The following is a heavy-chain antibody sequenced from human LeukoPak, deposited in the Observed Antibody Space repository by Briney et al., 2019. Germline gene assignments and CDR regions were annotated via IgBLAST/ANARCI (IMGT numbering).Heavy chain of an antibody. CDR3: ARDSRAYSSGWSSDY. CDR2: LIPIFGTA. J-gene: IGHJ4*02. V-gene: IGHV1-69*01. D-gene: IGHD6-19*01. Sequence: ASVKVSCKASGGTFSSYAISWVRQAPGQGLEWMGGLIPIFGTANYAQKFQGRVTITADESTSTAYMELSSLRSEDTAVYYCARDSRAYSSGWSSDYWGQGTLVTVFS. CDR1: GGTFSSYA.